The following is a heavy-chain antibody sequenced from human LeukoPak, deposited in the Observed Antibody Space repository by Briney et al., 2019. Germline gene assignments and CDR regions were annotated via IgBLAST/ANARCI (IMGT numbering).Heavy chain of an antibody. CDR3: AKARAGYGNSWLDP. J-gene: IGHJ5*02. CDR1: VFSFSSYA. CDR2: IWYDASKK. Sequence: GGSLRLSCAASVFSFSSYAMNWVRQAPGKGLEWVAVIWYDASKKYYGESVKGRFTISRENSKNMVYLQMDSLRVEDTAVYYCAKARAGYGNSWLDPWGQGSLAVVSS. V-gene: IGHV3-33*03. D-gene: IGHD5-18*01.